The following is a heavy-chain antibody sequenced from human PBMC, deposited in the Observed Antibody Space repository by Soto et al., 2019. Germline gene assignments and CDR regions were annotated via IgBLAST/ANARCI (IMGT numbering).Heavy chain of an antibody. CDR2: IVPIFVSP. J-gene: IGHJ6*02. D-gene: IGHD1-1*01. V-gene: IGHV1-69*06. CDR3: ARAWGAVVERIGREFTDMHV. CDR1: GGNFNTYP. Sequence: QGQLVQSGAEVKKPGSSVKVSCEASGGNFNTYPFSWVRQAPGQGLEWMGGIVPIFVSPNYAQRFQGRVTITADKSTSTADMELRRLTSDESAVYDCARAWGAVVERIGREFTDMHVWGHGTTVTVSS.